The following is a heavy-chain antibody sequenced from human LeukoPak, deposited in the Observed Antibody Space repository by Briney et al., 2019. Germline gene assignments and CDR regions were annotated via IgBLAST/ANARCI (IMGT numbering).Heavy chain of an antibody. Sequence: SETLSLTCTVSGGSISRYYWSWIRQPPGKGLEWSGYIYYSGSTNYNPSLKSRVTISVDTSKNQFSLKLSSVTAADTAVYYCARMTTVYYGMDVWGQGTTVTVSS. J-gene: IGHJ6*02. D-gene: IGHD4-11*01. V-gene: IGHV4-59*01. CDR1: GGSISRYY. CDR2: IYYSGST. CDR3: ARMTTVYYGMDV.